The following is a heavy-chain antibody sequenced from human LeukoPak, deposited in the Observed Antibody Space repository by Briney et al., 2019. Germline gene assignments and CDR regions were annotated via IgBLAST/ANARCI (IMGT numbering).Heavy chain of an antibody. CDR2: ISGRGHST. V-gene: IGHV3-23*01. Sequence: GWSLTLSCRCTVLTLSHCAMSWVRQPPGRGLDGVSFISGRGHSTDYGDSVQGRFAITRDNSKNMLYLKLHSLRGEDTAVYYCEKKQGMVRVKYHMDVWGKGPTVTVSS. J-gene: IGHJ6*03. D-gene: IGHD3-10*01. CDR3: EKKQGMVRVKYHMDV. CDR1: VLTLSHCA.